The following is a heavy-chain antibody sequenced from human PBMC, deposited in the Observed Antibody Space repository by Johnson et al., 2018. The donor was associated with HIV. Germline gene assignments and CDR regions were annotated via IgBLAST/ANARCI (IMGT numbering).Heavy chain of an antibody. CDR3: ARGSGSYYSNAFDI. Sequence: VQLVESGGGVVRPGGSLRLSCAASGFTFISYAMSWVRQATVKGLEWVSAIGTAGDTSYPGSVKARFTISRDNAKNSLYLQINSLRAEDTALYCCARGSGSYYSNAFDIWGQGTMVTVSS. CDR1: GFTFISYA. J-gene: IGHJ3*02. D-gene: IGHD1-26*01. V-gene: IGHV3-13*01. CDR2: IGTAGDT.